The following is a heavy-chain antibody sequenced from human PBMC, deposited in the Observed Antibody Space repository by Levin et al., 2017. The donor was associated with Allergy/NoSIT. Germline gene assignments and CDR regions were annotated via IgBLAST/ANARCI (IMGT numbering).Heavy chain of an antibody. CDR2: ISSSGKTT. CDR3: ARDKDDFWSGGGWFDP. J-gene: IGHJ5*02. Sequence: PGESLKISCAASGFTFSEYYISWIRQAPGKGLEWIGYISSSGKTTYYIDSVKGRFTISRDNANNAVYLQMNSLRDEDTAVYFCARDKDDFWSGGGWFDPWGQGTLVTVSS. CDR1: GFTFSEYY. V-gene: IGHV3-11*01. D-gene: IGHD3-3*01.